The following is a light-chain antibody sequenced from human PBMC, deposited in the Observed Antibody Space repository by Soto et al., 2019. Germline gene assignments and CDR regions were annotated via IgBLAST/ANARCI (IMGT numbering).Light chain of an antibody. CDR2: SSY. CDR3: AAWDDSLKAI. J-gene: IGLJ7*01. V-gene: IGLV1-44*01. Sequence: HSVLTQPPSVSGTPGQRVTISCSGSRSNIGSNTVNWYQQFPGTAPRLLIYSSYQRPSGVPDRFSGSQSGTSASLAISGLQSDDEADYYCAAWDDSLKAIFGGGTQLTGL. CDR1: RSNIGSNT.